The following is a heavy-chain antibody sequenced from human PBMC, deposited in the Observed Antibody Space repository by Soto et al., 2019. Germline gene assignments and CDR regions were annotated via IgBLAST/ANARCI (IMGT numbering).Heavy chain of an antibody. CDR2: ISYDGSNK. CDR3: AKDRYCSGDSCAYMDV. Sequence: GGSLRLSCAASGFTFSSYGMHWVRQAPGKGLEWVAVISYDGSNKYYADSVKGRFTISRDNSKNTLYLQMNSLRAEDTAVYHCAKDRYCSGDSCAYMDVWGKGTTVTVSS. V-gene: IGHV3-30*18. J-gene: IGHJ6*03. D-gene: IGHD2-15*01. CDR1: GFTFSSYG.